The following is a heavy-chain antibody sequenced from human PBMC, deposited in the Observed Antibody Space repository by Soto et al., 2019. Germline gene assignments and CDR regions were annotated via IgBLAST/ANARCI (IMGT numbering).Heavy chain of an antibody. V-gene: IGHV4-59*01. CDR2: IYYSGST. CDR3: ARGIVATLDAFDI. D-gene: IGHD5-12*01. Sequence: SETLSLTCTVSGGSISSYYWSWIRQPPGKGLEWIGYIYYSGSTNYNPSLKSRVTISVDTSKNQFSLKLSSVTAADTAVYYCARGIVATLDAFDIWGQGTMVTVS. CDR1: GGSISSYY. J-gene: IGHJ3*02.